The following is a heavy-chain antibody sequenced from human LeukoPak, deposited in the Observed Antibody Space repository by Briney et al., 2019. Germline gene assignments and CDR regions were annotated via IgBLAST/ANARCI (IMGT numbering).Heavy chain of an antibody. CDR2: IYYSGST. V-gene: IGHV4-59*01. CDR1: GGSISSYY. CDR3: AGLSSSWKGLLFDY. J-gene: IGHJ4*02. D-gene: IGHD6-13*01. Sequence: PSETLSLTCTVSGGSISSYYWSWIRQPPGKGLEWIGYIYYSGSTNYNPSLKSRVTISVDTSKNQFSLKLSSVTAADTAVYYCAGLSSSWKGLLFDYWGQGTLVTVSS.